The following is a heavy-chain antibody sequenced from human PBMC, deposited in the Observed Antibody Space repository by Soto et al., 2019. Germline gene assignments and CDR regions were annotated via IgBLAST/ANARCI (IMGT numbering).Heavy chain of an antibody. D-gene: IGHD4-17*01. V-gene: IGHV2-26*01. J-gene: IGHJ6*02. CDR2: IFSDNER. CDR1: GFSLTTGKMG. Sequence: QVTLKESGPALVKPTETLTLTCTVSGFSLTTGKMGVSWIRQPPGKALEWLAHIFSDNERSYSTSLQGRLTISKDTSGSQVVLSMTNVDTVDTATYYCARMNVDSYPFYSAMDVWGQGTTFTVSS. CDR3: ARMNVDSYPFYSAMDV.